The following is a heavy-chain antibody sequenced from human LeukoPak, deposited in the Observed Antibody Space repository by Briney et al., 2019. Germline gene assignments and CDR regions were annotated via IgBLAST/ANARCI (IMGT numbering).Heavy chain of an antibody. V-gene: IGHV3-30*04. CDR3: ARGGGYNPFDY. CDR2: ISYDGSNE. CDR1: GFTFSSYV. Sequence: GGSLRLSCAASGFTFSSYVMHWVRQAPGKGLEWVAIISYDGSNEYYADSVKGRFTISRDNSKNTLYLQMNSLRAADTAVYYCARGGGYNPFDYWGQGTLVTVSS. J-gene: IGHJ4*02. D-gene: IGHD5-24*01.